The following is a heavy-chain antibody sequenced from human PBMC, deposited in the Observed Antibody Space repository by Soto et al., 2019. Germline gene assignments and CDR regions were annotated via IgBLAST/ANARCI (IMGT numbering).Heavy chain of an antibody. J-gene: IGHJ4*02. CDR3: ARVSGIVGATPLDY. V-gene: IGHV4-59*01. D-gene: IGHD1-26*01. CDR1: GGSISSYY. CDR2: IYYSGST. Sequence: SETLSLTCTVSGGSISSYYWSWIRQPPGKGLEWIGYIYYSGSTNYNPSLKSRVTISVDTSKNQFSLKLSSVTAADTAVYYCARVSGIVGATPLDYWGQGTLVTVSS.